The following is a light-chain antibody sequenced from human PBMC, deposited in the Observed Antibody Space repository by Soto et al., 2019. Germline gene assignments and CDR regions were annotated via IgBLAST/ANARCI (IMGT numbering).Light chain of an antibody. V-gene: IGLV2-14*01. J-gene: IGLJ1*01. CDR2: EVS. CDR3: TSYTSSSIFSV. CDR1: SSDVGGYNF. Sequence: QSALTQPASVSGSPGQSITISCTGTSSDVGGYNFVSWFQHHPGKAPKVMIYEVSNRPSGVSNRFSGSKSGNTASLTISGLHAEDEADYYCTSYTSSSIFSVFGTGTKLTVL.